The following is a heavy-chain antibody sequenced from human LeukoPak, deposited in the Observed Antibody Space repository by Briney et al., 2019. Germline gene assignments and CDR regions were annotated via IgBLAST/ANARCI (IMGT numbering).Heavy chain of an antibody. V-gene: IGHV3-64D*06. Sequence: GGSLRLSCSASGFTLSSYAMHWVRQAPGKGLEYVSAISSNGGSTYYADSVKGRFTISRDNSKNTLYLQMSSLRAEDTAVYYCARDLVAGAIGDWGQGTLVTVSS. CDR1: GFTLSSYA. D-gene: IGHD1-26*01. CDR3: ARDLVAGAIGD. J-gene: IGHJ4*02. CDR2: ISSNGGST.